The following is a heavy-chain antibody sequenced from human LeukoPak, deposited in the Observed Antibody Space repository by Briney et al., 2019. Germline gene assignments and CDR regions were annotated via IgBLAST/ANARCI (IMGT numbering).Heavy chain of an antibody. J-gene: IGHJ3*02. CDR3: ARDHSGEPYDFWTQGAPDAFDI. V-gene: IGHV3-21*01. CDR1: GFTFSSYS. Sequence: GGSLRLSCAASGFTFSSYSIHWVRQAPGKGLEWVSSISRSSSSRYYADSVKGRFTISRDNAKNSLYLQMNSLRAEDTAVYYCARDHSGEPYDFWTQGAPDAFDIWGQGTMVTVSS. D-gene: IGHD3-3*01. CDR2: ISRSSSSR.